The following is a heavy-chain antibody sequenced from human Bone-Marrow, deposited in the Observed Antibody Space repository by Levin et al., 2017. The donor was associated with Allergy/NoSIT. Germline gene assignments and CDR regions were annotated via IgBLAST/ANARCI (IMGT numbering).Heavy chain of an antibody. CDR1: GDSVRSPY. CDR3: ARVSRALWSYFDY. Sequence: SQTLSLPCPVSGDSVRSPYWNWIRQPPGRGLEWIGYISDNGSTHYNPSLKSRATMSVDSSKNQISLHMSSVTAADTAVFYCARVSRALWSYFDYWGQGALVTVSS. V-gene: IGHV4-59*02. D-gene: IGHD6-13*01. CDR2: ISDNGST. J-gene: IGHJ4*02.